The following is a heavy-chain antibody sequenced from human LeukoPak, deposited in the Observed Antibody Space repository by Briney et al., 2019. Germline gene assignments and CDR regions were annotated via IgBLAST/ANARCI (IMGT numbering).Heavy chain of an antibody. V-gene: IGHV3-21*01. CDR2: IHGSSGSI. J-gene: IGHJ3*02. CDR3: ARDLAWDAFDI. CDR1: GFNFTNYN. Sequence: PGGSLRLSCAASGFNFTNYNMNWVRQAPGKGLEWVSSIHGSSGSIYYADSLKGRFTISRDNAKNSLYLQMNSLRAEDTAVYYCARDLAWDAFDIWGQGTMVTVSS.